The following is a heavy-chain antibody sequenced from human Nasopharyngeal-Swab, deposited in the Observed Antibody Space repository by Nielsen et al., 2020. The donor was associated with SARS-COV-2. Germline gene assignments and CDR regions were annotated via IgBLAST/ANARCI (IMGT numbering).Heavy chain of an antibody. J-gene: IGHJ4*02. Sequence: GGSLRLSCAASGFSFSNYAMNWVRQAPGKGLEWVSYISSSSSYIAYADSVKGRFTISRDNARNSLYLQMNSLRAEDTAVYYCARDLNWGYGYWGQGALVTVSS. D-gene: IGHD7-27*01. CDR3: ARDLNWGYGY. CDR1: GFSFSNYA. V-gene: IGHV3-21*01. CDR2: ISSSSSYI.